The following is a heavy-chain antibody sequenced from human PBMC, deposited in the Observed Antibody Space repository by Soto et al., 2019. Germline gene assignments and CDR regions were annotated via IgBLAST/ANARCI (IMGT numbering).Heavy chain of an antibody. CDR3: AKDLTPQGMGDYYMDV. CDR2: ISGSGGST. CDR1: GFTFSSYA. D-gene: IGHD3-9*01. V-gene: IGHV3-23*01. J-gene: IGHJ6*03. Sequence: PGGSLRLSCAASGFTFSSYAMSWVRQAPGKGLEWVSAISGSGGSTYYADSVKGRFTISRDNSKNTLYLQMNSLRAEDTAVYYCAKDLTPQGMGDYYMDVWGKGTTVTVSS.